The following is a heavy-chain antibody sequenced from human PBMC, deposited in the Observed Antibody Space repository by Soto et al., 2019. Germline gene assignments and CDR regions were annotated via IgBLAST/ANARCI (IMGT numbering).Heavy chain of an antibody. CDR3: ARDRSWVAYYFDY. CDR2: ISYDGSNK. Sequence: QVQLVESGGGVVQPGRSLRLSCAASGFTFSSYAMHWVRQAPGKGLEWVAVISYDGSNKYYADSVKGRFTISRDNSKNTLYLQMNSLGAEDTAVDYCARDRSWVAYYFDYWGQGTLVTVSS. J-gene: IGHJ4*02. V-gene: IGHV3-30-3*01. D-gene: IGHD2-15*01. CDR1: GFTFSSYA.